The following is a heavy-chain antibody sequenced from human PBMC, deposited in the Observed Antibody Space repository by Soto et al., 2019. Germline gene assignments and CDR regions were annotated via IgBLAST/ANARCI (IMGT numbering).Heavy chain of an antibody. CDR3: ARLVGSGRPQVDYYYMDV. Sequence: SETLSLTCTVSGGSISSSSYYWGWIRQPPGKGLEWIGSIYYSGSTYYNPSLKSRVTISVDTSKNQISLKLSSVTAADTAVYYCARLVGSGRPQVDYYYMDVWGKGTTVTVSS. CDR1: GGSISSSSYY. CDR2: IYYSGST. V-gene: IGHV4-39*01. D-gene: IGHD3-10*01. J-gene: IGHJ6*03.